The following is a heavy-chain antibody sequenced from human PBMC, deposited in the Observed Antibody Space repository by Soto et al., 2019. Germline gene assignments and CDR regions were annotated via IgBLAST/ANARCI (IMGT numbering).Heavy chain of an antibody. CDR3: ATYTGSYYHYGMDV. CDR1: EFTISECS. J-gene: IGHJ6*02. V-gene: IGHV3-21*01. D-gene: IGHD5-12*01. Sequence: GGSLRLSCEASEFTISECSMNWVRQAPGKGLEWVSSISSGSSYIYYADSVKGRFTISRDNAHNSLYLQMNSLRAEDTAVYYCATYTGSYYHYGMDVWGQGTTVTVSS. CDR2: ISSGSSYI.